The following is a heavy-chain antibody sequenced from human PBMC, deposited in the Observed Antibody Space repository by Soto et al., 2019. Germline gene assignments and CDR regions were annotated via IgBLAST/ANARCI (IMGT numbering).Heavy chain of an antibody. CDR3: AKDRIAARPSVFDY. J-gene: IGHJ4*02. CDR2: ISYDGSNK. CDR1: GFTFSSYG. D-gene: IGHD6-6*01. V-gene: IGHV3-30*18. Sequence: GGSLRLSCAASGFTFSSYGMHWVRQAPGKGLEWVAVISYDGSNKYYADSVKGRFTISRDNSKNTLYLQMNSLRAEDTAVYYCAKDRIAARPSVFDYWCQGTLVTVSS.